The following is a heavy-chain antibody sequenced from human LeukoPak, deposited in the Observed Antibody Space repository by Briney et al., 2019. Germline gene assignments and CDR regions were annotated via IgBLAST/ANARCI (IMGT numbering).Heavy chain of an antibody. CDR2: ISYDGSNK. V-gene: IGHV3-30-3*01. Sequence: GGSLRLSCAASGFTLSSYAMHWVRQAPGKGLEWVAVISYDGSNKYYADSVKGRFTISRDNSKNTLYLQMNSLRAEDTAVYYCARDGYEGEGWGYYFDYWGQGTLVTVSS. D-gene: IGHD5-12*01. CDR1: GFTLSSYA. CDR3: ARDGYEGEGWGYYFDY. J-gene: IGHJ4*02.